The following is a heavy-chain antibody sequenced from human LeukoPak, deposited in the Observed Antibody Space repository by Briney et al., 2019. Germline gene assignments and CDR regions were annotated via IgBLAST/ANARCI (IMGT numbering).Heavy chain of an antibody. J-gene: IGHJ1*01. Sequence: SETLSLTRSVSGGSISSRNYQWGWIRQPPGKGLEWVGSLYESGSTYYNPSLKSRVTISVDTSKNQFSLRLNSVTAADTAVYYCATGRDDYNWYFQHWGQGTLVTVSS. D-gene: IGHD5-24*01. V-gene: IGHV4-39*07. CDR3: ATGRDDYNWYFQH. CDR2: LYESGST. CDR1: GGSISSRNYQ.